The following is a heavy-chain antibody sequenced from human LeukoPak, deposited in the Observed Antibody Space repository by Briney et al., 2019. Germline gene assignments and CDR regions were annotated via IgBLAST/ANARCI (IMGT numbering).Heavy chain of an antibody. D-gene: IGHD4-17*01. Sequence: SETLSLTCTVSGGSISSGGYYWSWIRQPPGKGLEWIGYIYHSGSTNYNPSLKSRVTISMDTSKNQFSLKLRFVTAADTAVYYCARRTRVTTPGWFDPWGQGTLVTVSS. J-gene: IGHJ5*02. CDR3: ARRTRVTTPGWFDP. CDR2: IYHSGST. CDR1: GGSISSGGYY. V-gene: IGHV4-61*08.